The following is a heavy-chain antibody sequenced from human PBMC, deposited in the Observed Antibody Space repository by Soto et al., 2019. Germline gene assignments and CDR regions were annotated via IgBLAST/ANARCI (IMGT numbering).Heavy chain of an antibody. J-gene: IGHJ6*03. V-gene: IGHV3-23*01. Sequence: SLRLSCAASGFTFSSYAMSWVRQAPREGLEWVSAISGSGGSTYYADSVKGRFTISRDNSKNTLYLQMNSLRAEDTAVYYCAKGCYDFCSGNYYYYMDVWGKGPTVTVS. CDR3: AKGCYDFCSGNYYYYMDV. CDR1: GFTFSSYA. D-gene: IGHD3-3*01. CDR2: ISGSGGST.